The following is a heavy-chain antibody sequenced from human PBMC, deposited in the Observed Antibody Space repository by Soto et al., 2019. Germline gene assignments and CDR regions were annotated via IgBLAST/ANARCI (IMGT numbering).Heavy chain of an antibody. Sequence: LSLTCAVSGYSISTGFNWGWIRQPPGKGLEWIGSIYHSGSTYYNLSLKSRVTISADTSKKQISLKLISVTAADTALYYCARDWGPAFYHFDXWGQGTLVTVSX. CDR1: GYSISTGFN. J-gene: IGHJ4*02. CDR3: ARDWGPAFYHFDX. CDR2: IYHSGST. V-gene: IGHV4-38-2*02. D-gene: IGHD3-16*01.